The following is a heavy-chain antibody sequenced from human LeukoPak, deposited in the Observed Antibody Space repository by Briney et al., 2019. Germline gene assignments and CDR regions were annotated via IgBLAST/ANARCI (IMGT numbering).Heavy chain of an antibody. V-gene: IGHV3-53*01. D-gene: IGHD6-6*01. CDR3: AKDKGRITIAAPKDAFDI. Sequence: PGGSLRLSCAASGLTVSSNYMSWVRQAPGKGLEWVSVTYSGGSTYYADSVRGRFSISRDNSKNTLYLQMNSLRAEDTAIYYCAKDKGRITIAAPKDAFDIWGQGTMVTVSS. CDR1: GLTVSSNY. CDR2: TYSGGST. J-gene: IGHJ3*02.